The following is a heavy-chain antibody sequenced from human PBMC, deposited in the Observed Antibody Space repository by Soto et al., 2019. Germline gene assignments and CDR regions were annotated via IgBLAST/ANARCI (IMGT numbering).Heavy chain of an antibody. J-gene: IGHJ5*02. CDR2: ISPNSGGT. V-gene: IGHV1-2*02. CDR1: GSTFTCYY. CDR3: ARGLTGTTYVHGDCFDL. D-gene: IGHD1-7*01. Sequence: SVEVCFNAAGSTFTCYYMHWVRQAPGQGLEWMGWISPNSGGTNYAQKFQGRVTMTRDTSISTAYMELSRLRSDDTAVYYCARGLTGTTYVHGDCFDLWGQGTLVSVSS.